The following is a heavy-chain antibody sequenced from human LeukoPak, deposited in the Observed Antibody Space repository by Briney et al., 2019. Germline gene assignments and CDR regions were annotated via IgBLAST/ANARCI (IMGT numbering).Heavy chain of an antibody. J-gene: IGHJ3*02. CDR1: GFTFSSYA. CDR3: AKDSYLSLAHVAFDI. D-gene: IGHD2-2*02. V-gene: IGHV3-23*01. CDR2: ISGSGGST. Sequence: PGRSLRLSCAASGFTFSSYAMSWVRQAPGKGLEWVSAISGSGGSTYYADSVKGRFTISRGNSKNTLYLQMNSLRAEDTAVYYCAKDSYLSLAHVAFDIWGQATMVTVSS.